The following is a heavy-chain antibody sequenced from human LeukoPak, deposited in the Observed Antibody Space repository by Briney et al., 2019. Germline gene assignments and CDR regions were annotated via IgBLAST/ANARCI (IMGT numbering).Heavy chain of an antibody. D-gene: IGHD5-24*01. J-gene: IGHJ4*02. CDR3: ARVSMATTLYAFHYFDY. V-gene: IGHV1-46*01. CDR1: GYTFTSYY. CDR2: INPSGGST. Sequence: ASVKVSCKASGYTFTSYYMHWVRQAPGQGLEWMGIINPSGGSTSYAQKFQGRVTMTRDTSTSTVYMELSSLRSEDTAVCYCARVSMATTLYAFHYFDYWGQGTLVTVSS.